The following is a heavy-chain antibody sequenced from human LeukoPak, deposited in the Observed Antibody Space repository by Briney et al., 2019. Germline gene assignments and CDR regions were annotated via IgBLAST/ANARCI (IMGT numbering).Heavy chain of an antibody. CDR3: ARHLYGSARYCYYYYMDV. Sequence: SETPSLTCAVYGGSFSGYYWSWIRQPPGKGLEWIGEINHSGSTNYNPSLKSRVTISVDTSKNQFSLKLSSVTAADTAVYYCARHLYGSARYCYYYYMDVWGKGTTVTISS. D-gene: IGHD3-10*01. J-gene: IGHJ6*03. CDR1: GGSFSGYY. V-gene: IGHV4-34*01. CDR2: INHSGST.